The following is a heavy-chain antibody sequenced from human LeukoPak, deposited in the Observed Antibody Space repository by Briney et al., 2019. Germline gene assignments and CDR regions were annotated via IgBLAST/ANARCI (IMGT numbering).Heavy chain of an antibody. D-gene: IGHD7-27*01. Sequence: SETLSLTCTVSGGSISSYYWSWIRQPPGKGLEWIGYIYYSGSTNYNPSLKSRVTISVDTSKNQFSLKLSSVTAADTAVYYCARDVKNWGSIYWGQGTLVTVSS. CDR2: IYYSGST. CDR1: GGSISSYY. J-gene: IGHJ4*02. V-gene: IGHV4-59*12. CDR3: ARDVKNWGSIY.